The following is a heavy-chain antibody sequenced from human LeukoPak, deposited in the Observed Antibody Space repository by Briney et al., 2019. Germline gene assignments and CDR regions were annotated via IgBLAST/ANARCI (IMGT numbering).Heavy chain of an antibody. CDR3: ARADYKGPNFDC. Sequence: VQVSCKASGGTFSSYAISWVRQAPGQGLEWMGRIIPILGIANYAQKFQGRVTITADKSTSTAYMELSSLRSEDTAVYYCARADYKGPNFDCWGQGTLVTVSS. CDR1: GGTFSSYA. J-gene: IGHJ4*02. CDR2: IIPILGIA. V-gene: IGHV1-69*04. D-gene: IGHD4-11*01.